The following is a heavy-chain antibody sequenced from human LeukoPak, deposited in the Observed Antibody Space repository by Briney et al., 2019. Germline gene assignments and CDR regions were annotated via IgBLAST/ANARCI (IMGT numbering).Heavy chain of an antibody. CDR1: GGSFSGYY. V-gene: IGHV4-34*01. CDR2: INHSGST. J-gene: IGHJ6*03. D-gene: IGHD1-26*01. CDR3: ARRRVGATFYYYYYMDV. Sequence: SETLSLXCAVYGGSFSGYYWCWIRQPPGKGLEWIGEINHSGSTNYNPSLKSRVTISVDTSKNQFSLKLSSVTAADTSVYYCARRRVGATFYYYYYMDVWGKGTTVTVSS.